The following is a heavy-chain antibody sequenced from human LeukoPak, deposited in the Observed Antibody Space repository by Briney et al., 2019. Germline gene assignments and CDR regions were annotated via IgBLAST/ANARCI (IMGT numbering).Heavy chain of an antibody. Sequence: SETLSLTRTVCGGFLRSGSYHWLWIREPTGKGLEWIGRNYSSGSTNYNPPLKSRVTISVDTSKNQFSLNLSSVTAADTAVYYCARDGVTFYYYYMDVWGKGTTVTVSS. V-gene: IGHV4-61*02. CDR3: ARDGVTFYYYYMDV. CDR2: NYSSGST. D-gene: IGHD3-3*01. J-gene: IGHJ6*03. CDR1: GGFLRSGSYH.